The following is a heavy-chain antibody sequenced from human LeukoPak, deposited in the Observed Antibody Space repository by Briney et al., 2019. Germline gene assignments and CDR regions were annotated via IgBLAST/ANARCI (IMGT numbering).Heavy chain of an antibody. D-gene: IGHD6-19*01. J-gene: IGHJ6*02. CDR3: ARDRKLWEAVAFNYYYYYYGMDV. CDR2: TYYRSKWYN. CDR1: GDSVSSNSAA. Sequence: SQTLSLTCAISGDSVSSNSAAWNWIRQSPSRGLEWLGRTYYRSKWYNDYAVSVKSRITVNPDTSKNQFSLQLNSVTPEDTAVYYCARDRKLWEAVAFNYYYYYYGMDVWGQGTTVTVSS. V-gene: IGHV6-1*01.